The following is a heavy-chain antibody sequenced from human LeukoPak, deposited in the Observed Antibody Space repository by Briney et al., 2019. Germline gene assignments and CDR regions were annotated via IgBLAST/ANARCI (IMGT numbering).Heavy chain of an antibody. J-gene: IGHJ4*02. V-gene: IGHV3-23*01. D-gene: IGHD3-22*01. CDR1: GFTFSHYG. CDR2: ICGSGGTT. Sequence: VGSLRLSCAASGFTFSHYGMGWVRQAPGKGLEWVSGICGSGGTTFYADSVKGRFTISRDNSKNTLYLQMNSLRAEDTAVYYCAKGPHYYDSSGSPFDYWGQGTLVTVSS. CDR3: AKGPHYYDSSGSPFDY.